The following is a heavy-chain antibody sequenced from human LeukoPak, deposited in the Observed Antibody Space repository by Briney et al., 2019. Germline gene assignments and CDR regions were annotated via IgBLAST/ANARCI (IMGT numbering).Heavy chain of an antibody. J-gene: IGHJ4*02. CDR3: ARVDLGFGY. D-gene: IGHD3-10*01. CDR1: GFTFDSFS. V-gene: IGHV3-48*04. Sequence: PGGSLRLSCAASGFTFDSFSINWVRQAPGKGLEWVSYISSSGSTIYYADSVKGRFTISRDNAKNSLYLQMNSLRAEDTAVYYCARVDLGFGYWGQGTLVTVSS. CDR2: ISSSGSTI.